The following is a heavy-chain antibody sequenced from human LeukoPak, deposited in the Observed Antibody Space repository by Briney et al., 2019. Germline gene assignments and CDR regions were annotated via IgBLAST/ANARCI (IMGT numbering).Heavy chain of an antibody. CDR1: GFTFDDYA. D-gene: IGHD2-21*01. CDR3: AREAPAYGERYFVS. Sequence: PGGSLRLSCAASGFTFDDYAMHWVRQAPGKGLEWVSGISWNTGNIGYADSVKGRFTISRDNAKNSLYLQMNSLRPEDTALYYCAREAPAYGERYFVSWGQGTLVTVSS. J-gene: IGHJ4*02. CDR2: ISWNTGNI. V-gene: IGHV3-9*01.